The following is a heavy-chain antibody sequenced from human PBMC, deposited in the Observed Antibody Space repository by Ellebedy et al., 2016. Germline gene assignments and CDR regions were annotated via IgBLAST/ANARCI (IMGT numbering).Heavy chain of an antibody. CDR2: IDYSGNT. Sequence: GSLRLSCTVSGGSVTSDYWGWIRQPPGKGLEWIGHIDYSGNTNYNSSLNSRVTISRETSKNQVSLNLSSVTATDTAVYYCARHVYGRGIGVWGQGTTVTVSS. CDR1: GGSVTSDY. J-gene: IGHJ6*02. CDR3: ARHVYGRGIGV. V-gene: IGHV4-59*08. D-gene: IGHD4-17*01.